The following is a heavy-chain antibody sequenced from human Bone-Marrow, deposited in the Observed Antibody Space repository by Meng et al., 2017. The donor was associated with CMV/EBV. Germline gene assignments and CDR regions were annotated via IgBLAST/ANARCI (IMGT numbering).Heavy chain of an antibody. J-gene: IGHJ6*02. Sequence: ASVKVSCKASGYTFTSYDINWVRQATGQGLEWMGWMNPNSGNTGYAQKFQGRVTMTRNTSISTAYMELSSLRSEDTAVYYCARGKSFGSSYYYYYGMDVWGQGTTVTVSS. V-gene: IGHV1-8*01. CDR2: MNPNSGNT. CDR1: GYTFTSYD. CDR3: ARGKSFGSSYYYYYGMDV. D-gene: IGHD6-6*01.